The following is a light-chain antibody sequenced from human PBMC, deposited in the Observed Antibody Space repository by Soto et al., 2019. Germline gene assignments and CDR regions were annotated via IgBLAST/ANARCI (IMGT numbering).Light chain of an antibody. J-gene: IGKJ5*01. CDR3: QQYENLPT. V-gene: IGKV1-33*01. CDR1: QKINNY. Sequence: DIHMTQSPYSLSASLGDRVTITFQASQKINNYINWYQQKPGRAPKLLIYDASNLEAGVPSRFRGSGSGTDFTFTISRLQPEDIATYYCQQYENLPTFGQGTRLEIK. CDR2: DAS.